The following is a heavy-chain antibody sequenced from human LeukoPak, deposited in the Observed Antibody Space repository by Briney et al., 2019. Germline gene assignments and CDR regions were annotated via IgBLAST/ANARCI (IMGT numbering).Heavy chain of an antibody. V-gene: IGHV3-30*18. D-gene: IGHD2-2*01. CDR1: GFTFETYW. CDR2: ISYDAINK. J-gene: IGHJ4*02. Sequence: PGGSLILSCVGSGFTFETYWMSWVRQAPGKGLEWVAVISYDAINKYYADSVKGRFTISRDNSKNTLYLQMNSLRAEDTAVYYCAKGYCSSTSCLKTDWGQGALVTVSS. CDR3: AKGYCSSTSCLKTD.